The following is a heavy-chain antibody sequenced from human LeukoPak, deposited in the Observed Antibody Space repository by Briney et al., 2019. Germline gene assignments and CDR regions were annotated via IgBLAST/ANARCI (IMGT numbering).Heavy chain of an antibody. CDR2: IYYSGST. Sequence: SETLSLTCTVSGGSISSYYWSWIRQPAGKGLEWIGYIYYSGSTNYNPSLKSRVNISVDTSKNQFSLKLSSVTAADTAVYYCARAPPYCSSTSCRFDPWGQGTLVTVSS. CDR3: ARAPPYCSSTSCRFDP. D-gene: IGHD2-2*01. V-gene: IGHV4-59*01. J-gene: IGHJ5*02. CDR1: GGSISSYY.